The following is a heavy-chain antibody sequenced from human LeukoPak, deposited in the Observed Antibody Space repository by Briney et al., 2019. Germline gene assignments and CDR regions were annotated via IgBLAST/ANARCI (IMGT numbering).Heavy chain of an antibody. CDR3: ARATPGTVTTKRDYFDY. D-gene: IGHD4-17*01. Sequence: PSETLSLTCAVYGGSFSGYYWSWIRQPPGKGLEWIGEINHSGSTNYNPSLKSRVTISVDTSKNQFSLKLSSVAAADTAVYYCARATPGTVTTKRDYFDYWGRGTLVTVSS. V-gene: IGHV4-34*01. CDR1: GGSFSGYY. J-gene: IGHJ4*02. CDR2: INHSGST.